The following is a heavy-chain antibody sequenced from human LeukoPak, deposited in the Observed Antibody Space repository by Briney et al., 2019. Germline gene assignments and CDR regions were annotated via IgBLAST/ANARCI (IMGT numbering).Heavy chain of an antibody. Sequence: GESLKISCKGSGYSFTSYWIGWVRQMPGKGLEWMGIIYPGDSDTRYSPSFQGQVTISADKSISTAYLQWSSLKASDTAMYYCARHPYYDGSGYYLPYFDYWGQGTLVTVSS. CDR3: ARHPYYDGSGYYLPYFDY. CDR2: IYPGDSDT. CDR1: GYSFTSYW. J-gene: IGHJ4*02. D-gene: IGHD3-22*01. V-gene: IGHV5-51*01.